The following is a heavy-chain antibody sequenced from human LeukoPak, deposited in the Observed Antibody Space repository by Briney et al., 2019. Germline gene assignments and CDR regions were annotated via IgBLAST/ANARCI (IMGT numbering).Heavy chain of an antibody. CDR3: ARDRYYYDSSANYYDTDV. J-gene: IGHJ6*03. Sequence: GGSLRLSCAASGFTVSNSYMSWVRQAPGKGLEWVAVIYGGGSTNYAEALKGRFTISRDSSKNTPYLLMNSLRAEDTAVYFCARDRYYYDSSANYYDTDVGGKGTTVTAS. CDR1: GFTVSNSY. D-gene: IGHD3-22*01. V-gene: IGHV3-53*01. CDR2: IYGGGST.